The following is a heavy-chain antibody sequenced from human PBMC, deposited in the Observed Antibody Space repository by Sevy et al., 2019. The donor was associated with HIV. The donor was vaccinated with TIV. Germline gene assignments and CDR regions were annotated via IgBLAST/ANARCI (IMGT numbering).Heavy chain of an antibody. D-gene: IGHD6-19*01. CDR1: GLTFSNDN. CDR2: ISSESGYI. Sequence: GGSLRLSCAASGLTFSNDNMNWVRQAPGKGLEWVSFISSESGYIYYADSVKGRFSISRDNAKNSLCLQMNSLRAEDTAVYYCARDGKVPVPGLYYFDYWGHGTLVTVSS. CDR3: ARDGKVPVPGLYYFDY. J-gene: IGHJ4*01. V-gene: IGHV3-21*01.